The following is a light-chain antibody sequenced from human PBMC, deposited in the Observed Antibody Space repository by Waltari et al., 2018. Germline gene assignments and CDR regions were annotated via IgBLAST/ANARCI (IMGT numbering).Light chain of an antibody. J-gene: IGLJ1*01. Sequence: QSALTQPASVSGSPGQPLTLSCSRTDSDVGAYDFVSWYQQHPGKAPHLIIYEVSNRPSGISNRFSASKSGNTASLTISGLQAEDEADYYCSSYTTSSAPGVFGTGTRVTVL. CDR2: EVS. CDR1: DSDVGAYDF. V-gene: IGLV2-14*01. CDR3: SSYTTSSAPGV.